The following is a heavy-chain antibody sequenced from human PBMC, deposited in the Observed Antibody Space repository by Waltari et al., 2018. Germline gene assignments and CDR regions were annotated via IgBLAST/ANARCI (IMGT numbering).Heavy chain of an antibody. D-gene: IGHD6-19*01. CDR3: ARVNSSGSLDY. CDR2: IWYDGSKK. V-gene: IGHV3-33*01. CDR1: GFTFSSYG. Sequence: QVQLVESGGGVVQPGRSLRLSCAASGFTFSSYGMHWVRQAHGKGLGWVAVIWYDGSKKYYADAVKGRFAISRDNSKNTLYLQMNSLRAEDTAVDYCARVNSSGSLDYWGQGTLVTVSS. J-gene: IGHJ4*02.